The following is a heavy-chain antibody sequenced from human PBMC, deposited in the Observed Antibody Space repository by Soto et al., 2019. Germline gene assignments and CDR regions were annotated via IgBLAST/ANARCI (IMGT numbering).Heavy chain of an antibody. CDR3: AKDRGWIAAAGTLYYYYGMDV. J-gene: IGHJ6*02. CDR2: ISYDGSNK. D-gene: IGHD6-13*01. Sequence: PGGSLRLSCAASGFTFSSYGMHWVRQAPGKGLEWVAVISYDGSNKYYADSVKGRFTISRDNSKNTLYLQMNSLRAEDTAVYYCAKDRGWIAAAGTLYYYYGMDVWGQGTTVTVSS. CDR1: GFTFSSYG. V-gene: IGHV3-30*18.